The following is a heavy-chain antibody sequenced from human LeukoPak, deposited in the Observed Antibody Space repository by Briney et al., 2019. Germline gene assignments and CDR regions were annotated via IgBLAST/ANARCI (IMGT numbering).Heavy chain of an antibody. D-gene: IGHD4-17*01. Sequence: GGSLRLSCAASGFTFRTYNVNWVRQAPGKGLEWVSFISKTPAKIYYGDSVRGRFTISRDNAKNSIHLQMGSLRVEDTAVYYCVRGDGDLFDFWGQGTLVSVSS. V-gene: IGHV3-21*06. CDR2: ISKTPAKI. CDR3: VRGDGDLFDF. J-gene: IGHJ4*02. CDR1: GFTFRTYN.